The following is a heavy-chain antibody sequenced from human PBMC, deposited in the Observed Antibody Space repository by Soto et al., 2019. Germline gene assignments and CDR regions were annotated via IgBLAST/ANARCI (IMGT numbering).Heavy chain of an antibody. J-gene: IGHJ6*02. CDR3: ARDHGMFLSYYYYGMDV. V-gene: IGHV3-30-3*01. CDR2: ISYDGSNT. CDR1: GFTFSRFS. Sequence: GGSLRLSCAASGFTFSRFSMHWVRQAPGKGLAWVAVISYDGSNTHYAESVKGRFNISRDDSKNTVYLQMNNLRGEVSAVYYCARDHGMFLSYYYYGMDVWGQGTTVT. D-gene: IGHD3-10*02.